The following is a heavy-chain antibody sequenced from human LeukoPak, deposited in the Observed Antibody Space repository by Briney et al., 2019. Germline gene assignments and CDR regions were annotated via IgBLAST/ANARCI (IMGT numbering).Heavy chain of an antibody. CDR2: IYYSGNT. D-gene: IGHD3-10*01. V-gene: IGHV4-39*01. J-gene: IGHJ4*02. CDR1: GGSISGTTSY. CDR3: ATLLSAPRDY. Sequence: SETLSLTCTVSGGSISGTTSYWGWIRQPQGKGLQWIGSIYYSGNTYYNPSLKSRVTISVDTSKNQFSLTLNSVTAADTAVYYCATLLSAPRDYWGQGILVTVSS.